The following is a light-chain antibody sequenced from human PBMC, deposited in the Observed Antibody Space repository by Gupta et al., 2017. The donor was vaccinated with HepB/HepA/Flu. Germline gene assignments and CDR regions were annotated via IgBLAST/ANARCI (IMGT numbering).Light chain of an antibody. CDR1: QSVSSNY. CDR2: DAS. Sequence: PGERATLSCRASQSVSSNYVAWYQQIPGQAPRLHIHDASTRATGIPDRFSGSGSGTDFTLTISRLEPEDFAVYFCQQYGSPQLTFGEGTTVEI. J-gene: IGKJ4*01. V-gene: IGKV3-20*01. CDR3: QQYGSPQLT.